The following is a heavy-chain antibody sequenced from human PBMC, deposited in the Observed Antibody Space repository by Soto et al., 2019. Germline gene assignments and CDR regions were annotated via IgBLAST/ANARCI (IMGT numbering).Heavy chain of an antibody. CDR2: ISAYNGNT. Sequence: ASVKVSCKASGYTFTSYGISWVRQAPGQGLEWMGWISAYNGNTNYAQKLQGRVTMTTDTSTSTAYMELRSLRSDDTAVYYGARDRAGTTTGWFDPWGQGTQVTVSS. CDR3: ARDRAGTTTGWFDP. J-gene: IGHJ5*02. CDR1: GYTFTSYG. V-gene: IGHV1-18*04. D-gene: IGHD1-7*01.